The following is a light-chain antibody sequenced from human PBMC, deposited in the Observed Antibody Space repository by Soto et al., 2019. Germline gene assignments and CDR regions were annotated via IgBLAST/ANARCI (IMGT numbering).Light chain of an antibody. CDR2: EVT. V-gene: IGLV2-14*01. J-gene: IGLJ1*01. CDR1: SSDIGGYYY. CDR3: TSSTTGSLYV. Sequence: QSVLTQPASVSGSPGQSITISCTGTSSDIGGYYYVSWYQHHPGKAPKLMISEVTNRPSGVSYRFSGSKSGNTASLTISGLQAEDEADYFCTSSTTGSLYVFGTGTKLTVL.